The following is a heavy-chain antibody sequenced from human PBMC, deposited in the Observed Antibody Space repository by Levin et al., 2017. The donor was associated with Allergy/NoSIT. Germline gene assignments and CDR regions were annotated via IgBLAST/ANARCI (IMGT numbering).Heavy chain of an antibody. CDR3: ARGAHHDVWRVDY. V-gene: IGHV4-59*01. CDR2: IYYSGST. J-gene: IGHJ4*02. CDR1: GGSISSYY. D-gene: IGHD3-3*01. Sequence: SETLSLTCTVSGGSISSYYWNWIRQPPGKGLEWIGYIYYSGSTNYNPSLKSRVTISVDTSKNEFSLKLSSVTAADTAVYYCARGAHHDVWRVDYWGQGTLVTVSS.